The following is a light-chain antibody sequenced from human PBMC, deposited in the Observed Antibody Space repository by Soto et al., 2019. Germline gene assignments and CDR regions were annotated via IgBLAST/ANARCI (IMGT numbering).Light chain of an antibody. CDR1: QSVSSY. CDR2: AAS. J-gene: IGKJ2*01. Sequence: DIQMTQSPSSLSASVGDRVTITCRASQSVSSYLSWFQQKPGKAPKFLIYAASSLHSGVPSRFSGSGSGTDFTLTISSLQPEDFATYYCQQTYSTPYTFGQGTKLEIK. CDR3: QQTYSTPYT. V-gene: IGKV1-39*01.